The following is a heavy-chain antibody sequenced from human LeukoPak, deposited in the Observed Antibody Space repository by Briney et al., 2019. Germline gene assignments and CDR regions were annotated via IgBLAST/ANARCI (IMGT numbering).Heavy chain of an antibody. D-gene: IGHD3-22*01. V-gene: IGHV1-2*06. CDR1: GYTFTGYY. Sequence: GASVKVSCKASGYTFTGYYMHWVRQAPGQGLEWMGRINPNSGGTNYAQKFQGRVTMARDTSISTAYMELSRLRSDDTAVYYCARDRNQLTHSDYSSGAQRIFDYWGQGTLVTVSS. CDR2: INPNSGGT. CDR3: ARDRNQLTHSDYSSGAQRIFDY. J-gene: IGHJ4*02.